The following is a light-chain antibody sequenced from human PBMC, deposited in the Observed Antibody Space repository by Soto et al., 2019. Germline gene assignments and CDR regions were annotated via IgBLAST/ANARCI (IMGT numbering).Light chain of an antibody. CDR3: NSYTSGGVI. V-gene: IGLV2-14*01. J-gene: IGLJ2*01. CDR1: SSDVGGYNY. CDR2: EVS. Sequence: QSVLTQPASVSGSPGQSIIISCTGTSSDVGGYNYVSWYQHHPGKAPKLMIYEVSNRPSGVSNRFSGSKSGNTASLTISGLQAEDEADYYCNSYTSGGVIFGGGTKLTVL.